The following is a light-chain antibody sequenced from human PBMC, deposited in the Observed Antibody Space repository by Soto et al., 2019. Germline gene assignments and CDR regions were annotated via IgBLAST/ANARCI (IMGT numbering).Light chain of an antibody. V-gene: IGLV1-44*01. Sequence: QSVLTRPPSGSGTPGQRVTISCSGSSSNIGSNTVNWYQQLPGTAPKLLIYSNNQRPSGVPDRFSGSKSGTSASLAISGLQSEDEADYYCTAWDDSLNGLYVFGTGTKLTVL. CDR1: SSNIGSNT. J-gene: IGLJ1*01. CDR3: TAWDDSLNGLYV. CDR2: SNN.